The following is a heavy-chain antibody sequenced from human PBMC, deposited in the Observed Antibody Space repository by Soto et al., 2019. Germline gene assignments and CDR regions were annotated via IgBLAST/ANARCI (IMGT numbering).Heavy chain of an antibody. J-gene: IGHJ3*01. Sequence: LGESLKISCETSGYRFTAYWIAWVRQLPGKGLEWMGIVYPGDSDTRYSPSFEGQVSISVDKSVNTAYLQWSSLKASDTAMYFCARRDYYGSGSYDSSDAFDVWGQGTMVTVSS. CDR1: GYRFTAYW. V-gene: IGHV5-51*01. D-gene: IGHD3-10*01. CDR2: VYPGDSDT. CDR3: ARRDYYGSGSYDSSDAFDV.